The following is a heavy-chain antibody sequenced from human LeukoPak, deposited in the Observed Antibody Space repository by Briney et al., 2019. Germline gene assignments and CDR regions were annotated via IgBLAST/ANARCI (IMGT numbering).Heavy chain of an antibody. J-gene: IGHJ6*03. V-gene: IGHV4-59*01. CDR3: ASYYGDYNLNYYYYYMDV. CDR2: IYYSGST. D-gene: IGHD4-17*01. Sequence: PSETLSLTCTVSGGSISSYYWSWIRQPPGKGLEWLRYIYYSGSTNYNPSLKSRVTISVDTSKNQFSLKLSSVTAADTAVYYCASYYGDYNLNYYYYYMDVWGKGTTVTVSS. CDR1: GGSISSYY.